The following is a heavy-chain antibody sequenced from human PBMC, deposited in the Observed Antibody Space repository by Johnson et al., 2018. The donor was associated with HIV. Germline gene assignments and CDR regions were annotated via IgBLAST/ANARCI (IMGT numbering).Heavy chain of an antibody. D-gene: IGHD6-19*01. CDR3: ASTRTGWGAFDI. V-gene: IGHV3-11*04. CDR1: GFTFSDDY. J-gene: IGHJ3*02. CDR2: ISRSGSTI. Sequence: VQLVESGGGLVKPGGSLRLSCAASGFTFSDDYMSWIRQAPGKGLEWVSYISRSGSTITYADSVKGRFTISRDNTKNSLYLQMNSLRAEDTAVYYCASTRTGWGAFDIWGQGTMVTVSS.